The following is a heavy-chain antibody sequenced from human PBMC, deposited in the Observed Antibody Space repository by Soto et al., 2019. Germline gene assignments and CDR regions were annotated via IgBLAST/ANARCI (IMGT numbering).Heavy chain of an antibody. Sequence: EVQLVESGGGLVKPGGSLRLSCAASGFTFSNAWMSWVRQAPGKGLKWVGRIKSKIDVATTDYAAPEKGRFTISRDDSKSTLYLQMNSLKTDDTAVYCCTKLGIDLDYWGQGTLVTVSS. D-gene: IGHD6-13*01. CDR1: GFTFSNAW. CDR3: TKLGIDLDY. CDR2: IKSKIDVATT. V-gene: IGHV3-15*01. J-gene: IGHJ4*02.